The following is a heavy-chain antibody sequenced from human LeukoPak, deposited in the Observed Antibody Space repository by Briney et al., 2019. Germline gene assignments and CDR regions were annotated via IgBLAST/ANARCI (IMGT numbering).Heavy chain of an antibody. J-gene: IGHJ4*02. D-gene: IGHD3-22*01. Sequence: SETLSLTCTVSGGSISSYYWSWIRQPAGKGLEWIGRIYASGSTKYNPSLKSRVTMSVDTSKNQFSLKLSSVTAADTAVYYCARAISNDDNSGYYYWGQGTLVTVSS. V-gene: IGHV4-4*07. CDR2: IYASGST. CDR3: ARAISNDDNSGYYY. CDR1: GGSISSYY.